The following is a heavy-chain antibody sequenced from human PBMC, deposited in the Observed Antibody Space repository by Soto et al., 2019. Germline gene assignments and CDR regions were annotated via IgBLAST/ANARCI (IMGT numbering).Heavy chain of an antibody. J-gene: IGHJ4*02. V-gene: IGHV3-11*01. CDR1: GFTFSDYC. Sequence: QVQLVESGGELVKPGGSLRLSCAASGFTFSDYCMSWLRQAPGKGLEWVSYITSSGGATYYADSFKGRFTISRDNTQNSLYLQMDSLRAEDTAVYYCARMNYAWDYWGQGTLVTVSS. CDR3: ARMNYAWDY. D-gene: IGHD3-16*01. CDR2: ITSSGGAT.